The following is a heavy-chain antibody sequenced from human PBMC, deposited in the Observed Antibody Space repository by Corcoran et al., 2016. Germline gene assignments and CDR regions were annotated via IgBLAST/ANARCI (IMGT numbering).Heavy chain of an antibody. CDR3: ARDLGALGGPDSTDY. Sequence: EVQLEESGGGVVRPGGSLRLSCAASGFTFDDYGMSWVRQAPGKGLEWVSGINWNGGSTGYADSVKGRFTISRDNANNSLYLQMNSLRAEDTAFYYCARDLGALGGPDSTDYWGQGTLVTVSS. CDR1: GFTFDDYG. V-gene: IGHV3-20*04. CDR2: INWNGGST. D-gene: IGHD3-16*01. J-gene: IGHJ4*02.